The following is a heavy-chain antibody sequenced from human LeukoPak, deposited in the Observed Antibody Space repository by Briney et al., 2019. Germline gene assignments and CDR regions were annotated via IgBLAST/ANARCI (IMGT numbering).Heavy chain of an antibody. CDR3: AREGFSPLPAATYYDYGMDV. V-gene: IGHV1-69*13. D-gene: IGHD2-2*01. CDR2: IIRIFSTT. CDR1: GGTFSSYA. Sequence: GASVKVSCKASGGTFSSYAIHWVRQAPGQGLEWMGGIIRIFSTTNYAQKFQGRVTISADESTSTAYMELSSLRSEDTAVYYCAREGFSPLPAATYYDYGMDVWGQGTTVTVSS. J-gene: IGHJ6*02.